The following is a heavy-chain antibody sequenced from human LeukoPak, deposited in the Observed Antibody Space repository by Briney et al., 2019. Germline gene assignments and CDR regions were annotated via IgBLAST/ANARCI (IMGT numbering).Heavy chain of an antibody. CDR2: ISTSSSYI. J-gene: IGHJ4*01. CDR3: ARDVNWNYCDY. V-gene: IGHV3-21*01. D-gene: IGHD1-20*01. CDR1: GFTFSSYS. Sequence: GGSLRLSCAASGFTFSSYSMNWVRQAPGKGLEWVSFISTSSSYIYYADPVKGRFTISRDNAKNSLYLQMNSLRAEDTAVYYCARDVNWNYCDYWGHGTLVTVSS.